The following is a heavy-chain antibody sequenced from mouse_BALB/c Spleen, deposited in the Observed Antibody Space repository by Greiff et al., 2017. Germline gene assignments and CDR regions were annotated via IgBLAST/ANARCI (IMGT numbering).Heavy chain of an antibody. Sequence: QVQLQQPGAELVKPGASVKLSCKASGYTFTSYYMYWVKQRPGQGLEWIGGINPSNGGTNFNEKFKSKATLTVDKSSSTAYMQLSSLISEDSAVYYCTRTGTVAPFDYWGQGTTLTVSS. CDR3: TRTGTVAPFDY. J-gene: IGHJ2*01. D-gene: IGHD1-3*01. CDR1: GYTFTSYY. CDR2: INPSNGGT. V-gene: IGHV1S81*02.